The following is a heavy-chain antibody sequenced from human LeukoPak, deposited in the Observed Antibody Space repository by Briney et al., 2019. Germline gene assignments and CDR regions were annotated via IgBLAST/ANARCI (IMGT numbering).Heavy chain of an antibody. CDR2: IYYSGST. CDR3: ARDPTVTTDGYGMDV. CDR1: GGSISSYY. J-gene: IGHJ6*04. V-gene: IGHV4-59*01. Sequence: PSETLPLTCTVSGGSISSYYWSWIREPPGKGLEWIGYIYYSGSTNYNPSLKSRVTISADTSKNQFSLKLSSVTAADTAVYYCARDPTVTTDGYGMDVWGKGTTVTVSS. D-gene: IGHD4-17*01.